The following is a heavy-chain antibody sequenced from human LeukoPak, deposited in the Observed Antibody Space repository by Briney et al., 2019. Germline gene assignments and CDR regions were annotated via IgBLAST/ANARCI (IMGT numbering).Heavy chain of an antibody. D-gene: IGHD2-21*01. J-gene: IGHJ4*02. Sequence: ASVKVSCKASGYTFTSDYIHWVRQAPGQGLEWMGWINPKTGGTKYARNFQGRVTMTRDTSITTAYLELTRLTSDGTAVYYCAGEADSFDYWGQGTLVTVAS. CDR2: INPKTGGT. CDR1: GYTFTSDY. CDR3: AGEADSFDY. V-gene: IGHV1-2*02.